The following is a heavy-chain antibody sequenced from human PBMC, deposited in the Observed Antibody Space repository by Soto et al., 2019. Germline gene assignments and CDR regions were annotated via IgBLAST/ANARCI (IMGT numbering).Heavy chain of an antibody. Sequence: PSETLSLTCTVSGGSISSGDYYWSWIRQPPGNGLEWIGYIYYSGSTYYNPSLKSRVTISVDTSKNQFSLKLSSVTAADTAVYYCARDDDSSGYPDYWGQGTLVTVSS. J-gene: IGHJ4*02. CDR2: IYYSGST. V-gene: IGHV4-30-4*01. CDR3: ARDDDSSGYPDY. D-gene: IGHD3-22*01. CDR1: GGSISSGDYY.